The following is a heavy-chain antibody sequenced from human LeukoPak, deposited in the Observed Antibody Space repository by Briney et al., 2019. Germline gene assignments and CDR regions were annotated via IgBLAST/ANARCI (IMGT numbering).Heavy chain of an antibody. CDR2: IYYSGST. CDR1: GGSISSYY. D-gene: IGHD1-26*01. Sequence: SSETLSFTCTVSGGSISSYYWSWIRQPPGKGLEWIGYIYYSGSTSYNPSLKSRVTISVDTSKNQFSLKLGSVTAADTAVYYCARGYSGSYGRFDYWGQGTLVTVSS. J-gene: IGHJ4*02. V-gene: IGHV4-59*01. CDR3: ARGYSGSYGRFDY.